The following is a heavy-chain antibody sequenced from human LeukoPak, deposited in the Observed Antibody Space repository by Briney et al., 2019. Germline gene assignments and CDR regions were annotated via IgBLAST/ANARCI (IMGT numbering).Heavy chain of an antibody. Sequence: GGSLRLSCGASGFTFNAYRMNGVRQAPGKGLEWVGNVKQDGSAKYYGDSVKGRFTISRDNAKNSLYLQMNSLRVEDTAVYYCARDDSASGSLDYWGQGTLVTVSS. CDR3: ARDDSASGSLDY. D-gene: IGHD3-10*01. CDR2: VKQDGSAK. V-gene: IGHV3-7*04. CDR1: GFTFNAYR. J-gene: IGHJ4*02.